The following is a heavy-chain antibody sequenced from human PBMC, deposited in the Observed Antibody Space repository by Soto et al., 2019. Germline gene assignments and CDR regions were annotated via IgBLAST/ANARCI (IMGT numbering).Heavy chain of an antibody. D-gene: IGHD4-17*01. J-gene: IGHJ5*02. CDR1: GFTFSSYS. CDR3: ARENYGDYLNGCDP. V-gene: IGHV3-48*02. CDR2: ISSSSSTI. Sequence: EVQLVESGGGLVQPGGSLRLSCAASGFTFSSYSMNWVRQAPGKGLEWVSYISSSSSTIYYADSVKGRLTISRDNAKNSLYLQMNSLRDEDTSVYYCARENYGDYLNGCDPWGQGTLVSVSS.